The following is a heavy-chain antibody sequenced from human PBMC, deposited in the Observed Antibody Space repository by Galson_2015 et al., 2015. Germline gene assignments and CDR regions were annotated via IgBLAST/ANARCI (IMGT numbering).Heavy chain of an antibody. J-gene: IGHJ4*02. Sequence: SVKVSCKASGYTFTGYYMHWVRPAPGQGLEWMGRLNPNSGGTNYAQKFQGRVTMTRDTSSSTAYMELSMLISDDTAVCYCARGQVTGGNFDFWGQGTLVTVSS. CDR1: GYTFTGYY. CDR2: LNPNSGGT. D-gene: IGHD2-21*02. V-gene: IGHV1-2*06. CDR3: ARGQVTGGNFDF.